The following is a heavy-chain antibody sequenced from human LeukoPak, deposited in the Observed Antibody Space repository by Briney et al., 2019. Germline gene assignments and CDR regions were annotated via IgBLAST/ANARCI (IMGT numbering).Heavy chain of an antibody. J-gene: IGHJ4*02. Sequence: GGSLRLSCAASGFTFSSYWMSWVRQAPGKGLEWVANIKQDGSEKYYVDSVKGRFTISRDNAKNSLYLQMNSLRAEDTAVYYCARVLEYCSSTSCYHFDYWGQGTLVTVSS. V-gene: IGHV3-7*01. CDR2: IKQDGSEK. D-gene: IGHD2-2*01. CDR1: GFTFSSYW. CDR3: ARVLEYCSSTSCYHFDY.